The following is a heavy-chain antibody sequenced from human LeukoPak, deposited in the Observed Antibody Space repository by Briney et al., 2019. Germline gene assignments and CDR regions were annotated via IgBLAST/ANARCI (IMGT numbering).Heavy chain of an antibody. Sequence: PSENLSLTCTVSGGSISSITYYWGWIRQPPGKGLEWVGHMYYRGNTFYNPSLKSRVTISVDTSKNQFSLKLRSVTAADTAVYYCARLYGNYQNYFDYWGQGTLVTVSS. CDR3: ARLYGNYQNYFDY. J-gene: IGHJ4*02. V-gene: IGHV4-39*07. CDR1: GGSISSITYY. CDR2: MYYRGNT. D-gene: IGHD1-7*01.